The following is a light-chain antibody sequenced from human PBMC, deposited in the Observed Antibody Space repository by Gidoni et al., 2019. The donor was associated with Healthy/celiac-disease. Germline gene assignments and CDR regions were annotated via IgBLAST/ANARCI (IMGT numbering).Light chain of an antibody. J-gene: IGLJ2*01. Sequence: QSVLPQQPSASGTPGPRVTISCSGRSSNIGSNYVYWSQPLPGTAPKPLIYRNNQRPSGVPYRLSGSKSGTSASLAISGLRAEDEADYYCAAWDDSLSGVVFGGGTKLTVL. CDR2: RNN. CDR3: AAWDDSLSGVV. CDR1: SSNIGSNY. V-gene: IGLV1-47*01.